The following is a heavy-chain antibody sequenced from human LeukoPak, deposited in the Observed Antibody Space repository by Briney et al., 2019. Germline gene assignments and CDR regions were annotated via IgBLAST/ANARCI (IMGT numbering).Heavy chain of an antibody. Sequence: SETLSLTCSVSGDSFSSYYWSWIRQPPGKGLEWIGYIYYSGSTNYNPSLKSRVTISVDTSKNQFSLKLSSVTAADTAVYYCARGVHQVPRLGIQLWFPFDYWGQGTLVTVSS. CDR1: GDSFSSYY. CDR2: IYYSGST. D-gene: IGHD5-18*01. V-gene: IGHV4-59*01. J-gene: IGHJ4*02. CDR3: ARGVHQVPRLGIQLWFPFDY.